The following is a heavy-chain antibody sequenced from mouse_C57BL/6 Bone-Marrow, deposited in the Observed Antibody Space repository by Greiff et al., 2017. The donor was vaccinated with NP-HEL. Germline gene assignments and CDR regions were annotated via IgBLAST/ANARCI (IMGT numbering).Heavy chain of an antibody. Sequence: VQLQQPGTELVKPGTSVKLSCKSSGYTFTSYWMHWVKQRPGQGLEWIGNINPSNGGTNYNEKFKSKATLTVDKSSSTAYMQLSNLTSDDSAVYYCAREGRWLRRGYWYFDVWGTGTTVTVSS. D-gene: IGHD2-2*01. CDR1: GYTFTSYW. CDR3: AREGRWLRRGYWYFDV. CDR2: INPSNGGT. J-gene: IGHJ1*03. V-gene: IGHV1-53*01.